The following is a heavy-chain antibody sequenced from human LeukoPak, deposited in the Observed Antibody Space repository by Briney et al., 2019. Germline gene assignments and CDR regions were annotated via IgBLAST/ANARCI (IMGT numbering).Heavy chain of an antibody. CDR3: ARDPN. Sequence: PGGSLRLSCAASGFTFSNYRMNWVRQAPGKGLEWVSSISSSSIYIYYTDSLKGRFTISRDNSKNTLYLQMNSLRAEDTAVYYCARDPNWGQGTLVTVSS. J-gene: IGHJ4*02. CDR2: ISSSSIYI. CDR1: GFTFSNYR. V-gene: IGHV3-21*04.